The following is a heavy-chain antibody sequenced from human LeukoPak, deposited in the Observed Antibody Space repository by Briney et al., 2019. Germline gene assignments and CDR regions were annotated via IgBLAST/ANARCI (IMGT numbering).Heavy chain of an antibody. CDR1: GFTFSDYY. V-gene: IGHV3-11*03. CDR2: ISSSSSYT. Sequence: GGSLRLSCAASGFTFSDYYMSWIRQAPGKGLEWVSYISSSSSYTNYADSVKGRFTISRDNAKNSLYLQMNSLRAEDTAVYYCASLRSGSGTFYNDYWGQGTLVTVSS. D-gene: IGHD3-10*01. J-gene: IGHJ4*02. CDR3: ASLRSGSGTFYNDY.